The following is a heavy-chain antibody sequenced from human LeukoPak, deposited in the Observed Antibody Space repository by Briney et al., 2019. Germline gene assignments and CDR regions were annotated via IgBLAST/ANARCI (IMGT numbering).Heavy chain of an antibody. J-gene: IGHJ4*02. CDR1: GFTFSSYS. D-gene: IGHD5-24*01. V-gene: IGHV3-48*01. Sequence: GRSLRLSCAASGFTFSSYSMNWVRQAPGKGLEWVSYISSRSSTIYYADSVKGRFTISRDNAKNSLFPQMNSLRAEDTAVYYCARGEQEMATMSIDYWGQGTLVTVSS. CDR3: ARGEQEMATMSIDY. CDR2: ISSRSSTI.